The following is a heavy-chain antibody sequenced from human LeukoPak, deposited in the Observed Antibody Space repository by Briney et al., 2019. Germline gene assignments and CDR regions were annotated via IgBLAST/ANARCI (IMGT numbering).Heavy chain of an antibody. Sequence: SETLSLTCTVSGGSISSYYWSWIRQPPGKGLEWIGYIYYSGSTNYNPSLKSRVTISVDTSKNQFPLKLSSVTAADTAVYYCARQGHSSGYYGYWGQGTLVTVSS. D-gene: IGHD3-22*01. CDR2: IYYSGST. J-gene: IGHJ4*02. V-gene: IGHV4-59*01. CDR1: GGSISSYY. CDR3: ARQGHSSGYYGY.